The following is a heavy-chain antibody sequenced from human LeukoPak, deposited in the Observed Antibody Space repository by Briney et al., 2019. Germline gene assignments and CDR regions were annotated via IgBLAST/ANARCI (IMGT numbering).Heavy chain of an antibody. Sequence: PGRSLRLSCAASGFTFSSYGMHWVRQAPGKGLEWVAVISYDGSSKYYADSVKGRFTISRDNSKNTLYLQMNSLRAEDTAVYYCAKQHIVVVTAITYYYYGMDVWGQGTTVTVSS. V-gene: IGHV3-30*18. D-gene: IGHD2-21*02. J-gene: IGHJ6*02. CDR2: ISYDGSSK. CDR3: AKQHIVVVTAITYYYYGMDV. CDR1: GFTFSSYG.